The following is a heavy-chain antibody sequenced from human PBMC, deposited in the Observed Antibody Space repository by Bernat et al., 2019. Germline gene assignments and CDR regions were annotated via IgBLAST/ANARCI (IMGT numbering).Heavy chain of an antibody. CDR2: FYYSGST. D-gene: IGHD6-19*01. V-gene: IGHV4-39*01. J-gene: IGHJ4*02. CDR3: ARISSGWPNCFDY. Sequence: QLQLQESGPGLVKPSETLSLTCTVSGDSISSSSYHWAWIRQPPGKGLEWIGSFYYSGSTYYNPSLESRVTISVDTSKNQFSLKLNSVTAADTAVYYCARISSGWPNCFDYWGQGTLVTVSS. CDR1: GDSISSSSYH.